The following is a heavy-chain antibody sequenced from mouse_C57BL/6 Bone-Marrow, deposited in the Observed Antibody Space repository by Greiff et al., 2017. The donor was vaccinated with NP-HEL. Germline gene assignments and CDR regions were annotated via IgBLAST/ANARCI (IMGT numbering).Heavy chain of an antibody. V-gene: IGHV1-55*01. CDR3: AGNLFAY. Sequence: LVESGAELVKPGASVKMSCKASGYTFTSYWITWVKQRPGQGLEWIGDIYPGSGSTNYNEKFKSKATLTVDTSSSTAYMQLSSLTSEDSAVYYCAGNLFAYWGQGTLVTVSA. CDR2: IYPGSGST. CDR1: GYTFTSYW. J-gene: IGHJ3*01.